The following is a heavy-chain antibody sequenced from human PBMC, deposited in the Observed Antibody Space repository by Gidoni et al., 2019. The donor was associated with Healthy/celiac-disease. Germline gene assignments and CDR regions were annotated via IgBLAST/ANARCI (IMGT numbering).Heavy chain of an antibody. CDR3: ARVIAAARVDY. CDR1: GFTVSSNY. V-gene: IGHV3-53*01. Sequence: EVQLVESGGGLIQPGGSLTLSCAASGFTVSSNYMSWVRQAPGKGLEWVSVIYSGGSTYYADSVKGRFTISRDNSKNTLYLQMNSLRAEDTAVYYCARVIAAARVDYWGQGTLVTVSS. CDR2: IYSGGST. J-gene: IGHJ4*02. D-gene: IGHD6-13*01.